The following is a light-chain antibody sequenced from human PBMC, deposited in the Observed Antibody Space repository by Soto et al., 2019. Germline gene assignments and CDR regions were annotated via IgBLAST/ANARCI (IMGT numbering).Light chain of an antibody. J-gene: IGKJ4*01. V-gene: IGKV3D-7*01. CDR1: QSVSRSY. CDR3: QQDYNLPT. CDR2: DAS. Sequence: PGERDTLSCRASQSVSRSYLSWCQQKPGQAPRLLIYDASTRATGIPARFSGSGSGTDLTLTISSLQPEDFTIYYCQQDYNLPTFGGGTKVEIK.